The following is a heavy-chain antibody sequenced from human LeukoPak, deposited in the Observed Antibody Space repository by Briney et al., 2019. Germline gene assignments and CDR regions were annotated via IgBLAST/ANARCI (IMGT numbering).Heavy chain of an antibody. CDR3: ARDLSARGSYYVGDAFDI. D-gene: IGHD1-26*01. J-gene: IGHJ3*02. V-gene: IGHV3-21*01. Sequence: GGSLRLSCAASGFTFSSYSMNWVRQAPGKGLEWVSSISSSSSYIYYADSVKGQFTISRDNAKNSLYLQMNSLRAEDTAVYYCARDLSARGSYYVGDAFDIWGQGTMVTVSS. CDR2: ISSSSSYI. CDR1: GFTFSSYS.